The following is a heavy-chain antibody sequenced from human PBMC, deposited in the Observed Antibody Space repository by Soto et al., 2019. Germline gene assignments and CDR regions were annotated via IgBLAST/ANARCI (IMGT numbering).Heavy chain of an antibody. V-gene: IGHV4-30-4*01. CDR3: ARHGGITIIPGGGLLSAFDI. D-gene: IGHD3-22*01. Sequence: PSETLSLTCTVSGGSISSGDYYWSWIRQPPGKGLEWIGYIYYSGSTYYNPSLKSRVTISVDTSKNQFSLKLRSVTAADTAVYYCARHGGITIIPGGGLLSAFDIWGQGTMVTVSS. J-gene: IGHJ3*02. CDR2: IYYSGST. CDR1: GGSISSGDYY.